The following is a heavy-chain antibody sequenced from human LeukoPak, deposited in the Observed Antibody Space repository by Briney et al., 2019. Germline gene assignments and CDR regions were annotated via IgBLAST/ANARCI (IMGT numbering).Heavy chain of an antibody. Sequence: GRSLRLSCAASGFIFSSYAMHWVRQAPGKGLEWVAVISYDGTNTDYADSVKGRFSISRDNSKNALYLQMNSLRAEDTAVYYCARCRDYDFWSGSAVDYWGQGTLVTVSS. CDR2: ISYDGTNT. J-gene: IGHJ4*02. CDR1: GFIFSSYA. V-gene: IGHV3-30-3*01. D-gene: IGHD3-3*01. CDR3: ARCRDYDFWSGSAVDY.